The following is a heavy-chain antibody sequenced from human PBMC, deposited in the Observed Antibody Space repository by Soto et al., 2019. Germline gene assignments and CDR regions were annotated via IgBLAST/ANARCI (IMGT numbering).Heavy chain of an antibody. CDR3: ARDINSYGRSDYGMDV. CDR2: ISYDGSNK. Sequence: QVQLVESGGGVVQPGRSLRLSCAASGFTFSSYAMHWVRQAPGKGLEWVAVISYDGSNKYYADSVKGRFTISRDNSKNTLYLQMNSLRAEDTAVDYCARDINSYGRSDYGMDVWGQGTTVTVSS. CDR1: GFTFSSYA. V-gene: IGHV3-30-3*01. J-gene: IGHJ6*02. D-gene: IGHD5-18*01.